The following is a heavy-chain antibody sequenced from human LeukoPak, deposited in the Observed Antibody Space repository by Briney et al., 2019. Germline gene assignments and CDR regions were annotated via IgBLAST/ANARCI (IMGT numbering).Heavy chain of an antibody. CDR2: ISYDGSDK. V-gene: IGHV3-30*04. CDR1: GFSFSTSA. CDR3: ARDLGGGSGSYYLTD. Sequence: GGSLRLSCAASGFSFSTSAIHWVRQAPGKGLEWVTLISYDGSDKYNTDSAKGRITISRDNSKNTVYLQMSSLTADDTAMYYCARDLGGGSGSYYLTDWGQGTLVIVSS. J-gene: IGHJ4*02. D-gene: IGHD3-10*01.